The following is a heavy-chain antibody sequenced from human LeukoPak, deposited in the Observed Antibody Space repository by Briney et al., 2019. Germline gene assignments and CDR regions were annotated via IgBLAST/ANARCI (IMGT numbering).Heavy chain of an antibody. D-gene: IGHD3-10*01. J-gene: IGHJ4*02. V-gene: IGHV3-7*01. Sequence: GGSLRLSCAASGFTFRSYWMGWVRQAPGMGLEWVAHIKPDGTETYFVDSVRGRFTISRDNAKNSLYLQVSSPRAEDTAVYDCARWRGDQSEFDSWGQGTLVTVSS. CDR3: ARWRGDQSEFDS. CDR2: IKPDGTET. CDR1: GFTFRSYW.